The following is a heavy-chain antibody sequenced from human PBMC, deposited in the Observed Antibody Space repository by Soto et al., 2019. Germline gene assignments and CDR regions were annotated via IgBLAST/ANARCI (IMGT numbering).Heavy chain of an antibody. V-gene: IGHV1-69*12. CDR1: GGTFSSYA. J-gene: IGHJ2*01. CDR2: IIPIFGTA. CDR3: ARDRTGSYCGGDCEDWYFDL. D-gene: IGHD2-21*02. Sequence: QVQLVQSGAEVKKPGSSVKVSCKASGGTFSSYAISWVRQAPGQGLEWMGGIIPIFGTANYAQKFQGRVTITADESTSTAYMELSSLRSEDTAVYYCARDRTGSYCGGDCEDWYFDLWGRGTLVTVSS.